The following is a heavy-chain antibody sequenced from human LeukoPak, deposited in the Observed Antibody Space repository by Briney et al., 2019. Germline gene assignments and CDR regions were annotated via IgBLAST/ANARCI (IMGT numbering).Heavy chain of an antibody. CDR2: ISAYNGNT. CDR1: GYTFSNYG. J-gene: IGHJ6*02. V-gene: IGHV1-18*01. Sequence: ASVKVSCKASGYTFSNYGISWVRPAPGQGLEWMGWISAYNGNTKYAQKFQGRVTVTTDTSTGTAYMELRSLRSDDTAIYYCAREGYYDRSGYSEVGYYYYGMDVWGQGTTVTVSS. D-gene: IGHD3-22*01. CDR3: AREGYYDRSGYSEVGYYYYGMDV.